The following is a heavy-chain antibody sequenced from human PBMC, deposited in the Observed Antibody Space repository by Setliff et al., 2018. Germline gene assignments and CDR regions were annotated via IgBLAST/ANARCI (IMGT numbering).Heavy chain of an antibody. D-gene: IGHD3-3*01. CDR3: ASARPHFGVVIRSPPDY. CDR1: GYTFTSYA. CDR2: INTNAGNP. J-gene: IGHJ4*02. Sequence: ASVKVSCKASGYTFTSYAMNWVQQAPGQGLEWMGWINTNAGNPTYAQGFTGRFVFSLDTSVSTAYLQISSLKAEDTAVYYCASARPHFGVVIRSPPDYWGQGTLVTVSS. V-gene: IGHV7-4-1*02.